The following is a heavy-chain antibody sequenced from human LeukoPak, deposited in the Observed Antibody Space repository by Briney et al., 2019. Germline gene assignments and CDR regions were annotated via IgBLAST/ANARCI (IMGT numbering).Heavy chain of an antibody. Sequence: GGSLRLSCAASGFTFSSYAMHWVRQAPGKGLEYVSAISSNGGSTYYANSVKGRFTISRDNAKNSLYLQMNSLRAEDMALYYCAKDSRAAMVYYFDYWGQGTLVTVSS. D-gene: IGHD5-18*01. CDR3: AKDSRAAMVYYFDY. CDR1: GFTFSSYA. V-gene: IGHV3-64*01. CDR2: ISSNGGST. J-gene: IGHJ4*02.